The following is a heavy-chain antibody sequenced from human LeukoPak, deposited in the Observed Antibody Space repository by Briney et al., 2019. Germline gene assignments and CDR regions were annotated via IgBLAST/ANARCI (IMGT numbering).Heavy chain of an antibody. CDR1: GFTFSTYA. CDR2: ISGSGGST. CDR3: ARTRTGDSDY. V-gene: IGHV3-23*01. Sequence: GGSLRLSCAASGFTFSTYAMSWVRQAPGKGLEWVSTISGSGGSTYYADSVKGRFTISRDNSKNTLCLQMNSLRADDTAVYYCARTRTGDSDYWGQGTLVTVSS. J-gene: IGHJ4*02. D-gene: IGHD1/OR15-1a*01.